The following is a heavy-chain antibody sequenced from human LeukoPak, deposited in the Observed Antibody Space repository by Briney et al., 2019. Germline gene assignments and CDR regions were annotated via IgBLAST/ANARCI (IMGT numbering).Heavy chain of an antibody. D-gene: IGHD3-22*01. CDR3: ATPLDYYDSSGYHQGGD. CDR1: GFTFTSYW. CDR2: IKQDGSEK. J-gene: IGHJ4*02. V-gene: IGHV3-7*03. Sequence: GGSLRLSCAASGFTFTSYWMTWVRQAPGKGLEWVANIKQDGSEKYYVDSVKGRFIISRDNAKNSLYLQMNSLRAGDTAVYYCATPLDYYDSSGYHQGGDWGQGTLVTVSS.